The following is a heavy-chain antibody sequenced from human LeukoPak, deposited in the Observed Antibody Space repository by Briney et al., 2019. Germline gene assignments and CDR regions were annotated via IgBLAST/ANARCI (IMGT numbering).Heavy chain of an antibody. Sequence: GASVKVSCKASGGTFSSYAINWVRQATGQGLEWMGWMNPNSGNTGYAQKFQGRVTITRNTSISTAYMELSSLRSEDTAVYYCARTHVTTPYYYDSSDENAFDIWGQGTMVTVSS. V-gene: IGHV1-8*03. D-gene: IGHD3-22*01. CDR2: MNPNSGNT. CDR1: GGTFSSYA. CDR3: ARTHVTTPYYYDSSDENAFDI. J-gene: IGHJ3*02.